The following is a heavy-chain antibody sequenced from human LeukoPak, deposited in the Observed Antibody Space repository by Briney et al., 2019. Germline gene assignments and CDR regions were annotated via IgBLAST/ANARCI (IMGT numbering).Heavy chain of an antibody. CDR1: GGSISTYY. D-gene: IGHD3-16*01. CDR2: VYYSGST. J-gene: IGHJ3*02. CDR3: ARVGDSGGPYAFDI. V-gene: IGHV4-59*12. Sequence: SETLSLTCSVSGGSISTYYWSWIRQPPGKGLEWIGYVYYSGSTNYNPSLMGRVTMSVDTSKNQFSLKLSSVTAADTAVYYCARVGDSGGPYAFDIWGQGTMVTVSS.